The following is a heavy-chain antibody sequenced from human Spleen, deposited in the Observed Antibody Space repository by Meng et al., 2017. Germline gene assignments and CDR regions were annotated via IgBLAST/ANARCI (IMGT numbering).Heavy chain of an antibody. V-gene: IGHV1-8*01. CDR2: MDPNSGDT. J-gene: IGHJ4*02. CDR3: ARGDSSSGFDY. Sequence: QVQLVQSGAEVKTPGASVRVSCKASGYTFTSYDINWVRQATGQGLEWMGWMDPNSGDTVYAQRFQGRVTMTRNTSIRTTYMELGSLRSEDTALYYCARGDSSSGFDYWGQGTLVTVSS. CDR1: GYTFTSYD. D-gene: IGHD6-13*01.